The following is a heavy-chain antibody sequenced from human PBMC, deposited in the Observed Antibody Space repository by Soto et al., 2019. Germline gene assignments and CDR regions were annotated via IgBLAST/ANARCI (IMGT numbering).Heavy chain of an antibody. CDR2: ISAYNGNT. CDR1: GYTFTSYG. V-gene: IGHV1-18*01. Sequence: ASVKVSCKASGYTFTSYGISWVRQAPGQGLEWMGWISAYNGNTNYAQKLQGRVTMTTDTSTGTAYMELRSLRSDDTAVYYCAREVNYGSGRSDAFDIWGQGTMVTVSS. J-gene: IGHJ3*02. CDR3: AREVNYGSGRSDAFDI. D-gene: IGHD3-10*01.